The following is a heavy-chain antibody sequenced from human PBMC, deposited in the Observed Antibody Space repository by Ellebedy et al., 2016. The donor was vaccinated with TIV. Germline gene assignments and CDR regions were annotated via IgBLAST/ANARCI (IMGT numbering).Heavy chain of an antibody. CDR1: GFTFSSYA. V-gene: IGHV3-30*18. CDR2: ISNDGRSK. CDR3: AKGRGGGSDTSAPRYYFDY. Sequence: PGGSLRLSCAASGFTFSSYAMSWVRQAPGKGLEWVAVISNDGRSKKHADSVRGRFTISRDNSKSTLYLQMDSLRADDTAVYYCAKGRGGGSDTSAPRYYFDYWGLGTLVTVSS. J-gene: IGHJ4*02. D-gene: IGHD3-22*01.